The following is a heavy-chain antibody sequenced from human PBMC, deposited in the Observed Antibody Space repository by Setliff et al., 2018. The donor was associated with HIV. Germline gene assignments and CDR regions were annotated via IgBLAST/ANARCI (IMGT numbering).Heavy chain of an antibody. CDR1: GGSIRSSYSY. Sequence: PSETLSLTCSVSGGSIRSSYSYWGWVRQPPGGGLEWIGSFFYNGLTTYTPSLKSRVTVSADTSKNKYSLKLTSVTAADTSTYFCAAMSGGGLIEHRSYFDSWGRGILVTVSS. CDR2: FFYNGLT. CDR3: AAMSGGGLIEHRSYFDS. D-gene: IGHD3-16*02. V-gene: IGHV4-39*01. J-gene: IGHJ4*02.